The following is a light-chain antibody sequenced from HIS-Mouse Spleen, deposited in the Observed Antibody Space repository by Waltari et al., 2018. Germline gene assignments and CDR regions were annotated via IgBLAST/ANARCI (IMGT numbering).Light chain of an antibody. CDR1: NIGSKS. Sequence: SYVLTQPPSVSVAPGKTARITCGGKNIGSKSVNWYQQKPGQAPVLVVYDDSDRPSGVPGRFSGSNAGNTATLTISRVEAGDEADYYCQVWDSSSDHVVFGGGTKLTVL. CDR2: DDS. CDR3: QVWDSSSDHVV. V-gene: IGLV3-21*03. J-gene: IGLJ2*01.